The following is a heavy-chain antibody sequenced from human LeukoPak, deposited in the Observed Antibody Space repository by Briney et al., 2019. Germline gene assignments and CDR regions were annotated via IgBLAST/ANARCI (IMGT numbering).Heavy chain of an antibody. D-gene: IGHD6-19*01. Sequence: GATVKVSCKASGYTITTYGINWVRQAPGQGLEWMGWISAYNGVSKYAQKFQGRVTMTTETSTTTAYMELRSLRSDDTAVYFCARGQSSVGGGYYYYFGMDVWGQGTTVTVSS. CDR3: ARGQSSVGGGYYYYFGMDV. CDR1: GYTITTYG. CDR2: ISAYNGVS. V-gene: IGHV1-18*01. J-gene: IGHJ6*02.